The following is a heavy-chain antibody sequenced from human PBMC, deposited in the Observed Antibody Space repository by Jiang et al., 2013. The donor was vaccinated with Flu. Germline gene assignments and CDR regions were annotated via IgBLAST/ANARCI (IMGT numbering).Heavy chain of an antibody. CDR2: IRSKANSYAT. V-gene: IGHV3-73*02. Sequence: VQLVESGGGLAQPGGSLKLSCAASGFTFSGSAMHWVRQASGKGLEWVGRIRSKANSYATAYAASVKGRFTISRDDSKNTAYLQMNSLENRGHGLYYCTRHRDTPXLYYYYG. CDR3: TRHRDTPXLYYYYG. D-gene: IGHD5-18*01. CDR1: GFTFSGSA. J-gene: IGHJ6*01.